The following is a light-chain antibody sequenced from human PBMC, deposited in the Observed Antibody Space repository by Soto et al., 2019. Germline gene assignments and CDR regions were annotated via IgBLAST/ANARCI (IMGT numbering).Light chain of an antibody. CDR2: EGS. J-gene: IGLJ3*02. CDR3: GAWDDSLSAWV. Sequence: QSALTQPASVSGSPGQSITISCTGTSSDVGNYNLVSWYQQHPGKAPKLMIYEGSKRPSGVPDRFSAYKSGTSASLAISGLRSEDEAVYYCGAWDDSLSAWVFGGGTKLTVL. V-gene: IGLV2-14*02. CDR1: SSDVGNYNL.